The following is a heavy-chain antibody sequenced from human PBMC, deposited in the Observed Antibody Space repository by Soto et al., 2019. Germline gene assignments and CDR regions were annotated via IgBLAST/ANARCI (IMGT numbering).Heavy chain of an antibody. J-gene: IGHJ6*02. D-gene: IGHD2-2*02. CDR1: GFTFSTYS. V-gene: IGHV3-21*01. CDR3: AREYTAWPLAYGLDV. Sequence: GGSLRLSFVGSGFTFSTYSINWVRQAAGKGLEWVSSISSRSDIYHADSVKGRFTISRDNAKNSVSLQMNSLRAEDTAVYYCAREYTAWPLAYGLDVWGQGTTVTVSS. CDR2: ISSRSDI.